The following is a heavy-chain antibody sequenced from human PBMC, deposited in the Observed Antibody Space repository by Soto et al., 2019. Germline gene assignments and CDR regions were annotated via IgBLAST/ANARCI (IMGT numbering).Heavy chain of an antibody. CDR3: ARQNGGLVVAATHYYYYYYMDV. D-gene: IGHD2-15*01. CDR2: IYPGDSDT. J-gene: IGHJ6*03. V-gene: IGHV5-51*01. CDR1: GYSFTSYW. Sequence: PGESLKISCKGSGYSFTSYWIGWVRQMPGKGLEWMGIIYPGDSDTRYSPSFQGQVTISADKSISTAYLQWSSLKASDTAMYYCARQNGGLVVAATHYYYYYYMDVWSKGTTVTVSS.